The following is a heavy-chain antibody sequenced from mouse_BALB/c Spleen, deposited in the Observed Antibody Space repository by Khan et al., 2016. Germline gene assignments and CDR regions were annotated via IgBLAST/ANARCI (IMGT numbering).Heavy chain of an antibody. Sequence: QIQLVQSGPELKKPGETVKISCKASGYTFTNYGMNWVKQAPGKGLKWMGWINTNTGEPTYAEEFKGRFAFSLETSASTASLQINNLKNADPATYVYARTCDDPYYAMVYWGQGTSVTVSS. J-gene: IGHJ4*01. D-gene: IGHD2-12*01. V-gene: IGHV9-3*02. CDR3: ARTCDDPYYAMVY. CDR1: GYTFTNYG. CDR2: INTNTGEP.